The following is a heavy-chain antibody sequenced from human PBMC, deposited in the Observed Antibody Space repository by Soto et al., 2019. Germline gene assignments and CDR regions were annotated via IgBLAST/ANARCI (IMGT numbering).Heavy chain of an antibody. J-gene: IGHJ4*02. CDR1: GFTFSSYA. V-gene: IGHV3-30-3*01. CDR3: ARDIGGRRSGY. D-gene: IGHD2-15*01. Sequence: QAGGSLRLSCAASGFTFSSYAMHWVRQAPGKGLEWVAVISYDGSNKYYADSVKGRFTISRDNSKNTLYLQMNSLRAEDTAVYYCARDIGGRRSGYWGQGTLVTVSS. CDR2: ISYDGSNK.